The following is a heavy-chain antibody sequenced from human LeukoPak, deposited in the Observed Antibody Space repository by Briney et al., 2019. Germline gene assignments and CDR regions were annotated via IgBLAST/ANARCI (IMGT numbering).Heavy chain of an antibody. Sequence: NTSETPSLTCTVSGGSISSYYWSWIRQPPGKGLEWIGYIHYSGSSNSNPSLKSRVTISVDMSKNQFSLKLSSVTAADTAVYYCATYDDSRGNSFHIWGQGTMVTVSS. V-gene: IGHV4-59*08. CDR1: GGSISSYY. CDR3: ATYDDSRGNSFHI. CDR2: IHYSGSS. D-gene: IGHD4-17*01. J-gene: IGHJ3*02.